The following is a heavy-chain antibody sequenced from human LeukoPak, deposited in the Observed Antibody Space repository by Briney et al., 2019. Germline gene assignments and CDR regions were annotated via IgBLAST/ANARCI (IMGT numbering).Heavy chain of an antibody. Sequence: GGPLRLSCAVSGITLSNYAMTWVRQAPGKGLEWVAGIIDTGGRTNYADSGKGRFTISRDNPKNTLYLQMNSLRAEDTAVYFCAKRGVVIRVILVGFHKEAYYFDSWGQGALVTVSS. D-gene: IGHD3-22*01. CDR3: AKRGVVIRVILVGFHKEAYYFDS. V-gene: IGHV3-23*01. CDR1: GITLSNYA. CDR2: IIDTGGRT. J-gene: IGHJ4*02.